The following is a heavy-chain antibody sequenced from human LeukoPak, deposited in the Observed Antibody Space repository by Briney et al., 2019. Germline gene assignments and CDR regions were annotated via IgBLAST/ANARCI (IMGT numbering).Heavy chain of an antibody. J-gene: IGHJ4*02. V-gene: IGHV4-31*03. CDR2: IYYSGST. D-gene: IGHD3-10*01. CDR3: ARFLGSGSYYNPRDY. Sequence: SETLSLTCTVSGGSISSGGYYWSWIRQHPGKGLEWIGYIYYSGSTYCNPSLKSRVTISVDTSKNQFSLKLSSVTAADTAVYYCARFLGSGSYYNPRDYWGQETLVTVSS. CDR1: GGSISSGGYY.